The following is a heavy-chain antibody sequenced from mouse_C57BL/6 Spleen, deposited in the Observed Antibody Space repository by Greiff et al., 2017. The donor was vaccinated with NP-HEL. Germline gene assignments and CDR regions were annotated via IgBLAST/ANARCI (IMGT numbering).Heavy chain of an antibody. J-gene: IGHJ4*01. CDR3: TNYYYGSSYYAMDY. CDR1: GYTFTDYE. D-gene: IGHD1-1*01. Sequence: VHLVESGAELVRPGASVTLSCKASGYTFTDYEMHWVKQTPVHGLEWIGAIDPETGGTAYNQKFKGKAIPTADKSSSTAYMELRSLTSEDSAVYYCTNYYYGSSYYAMDYWGQGTSVTVSS. V-gene: IGHV1-15*01. CDR2: IDPETGGT.